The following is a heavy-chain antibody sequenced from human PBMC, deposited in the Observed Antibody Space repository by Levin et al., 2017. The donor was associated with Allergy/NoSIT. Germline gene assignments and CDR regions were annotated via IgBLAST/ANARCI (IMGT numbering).Heavy chain of an antibody. CDR2: IKSKTDGGTT. Sequence: GGSLRLSCAASGFTFSNAWMSWVRQAPGKGLEWVGRIKSKTDGGTTDYAAPVKGRFTISRDDSKNTLYLQMNSLKTEDTAVYYCTTDPLTYCSSTSCYIEGYDYYMDVWGKGTTVTVSS. J-gene: IGHJ6*03. CDR3: TTDPLTYCSSTSCYIEGYDYYMDV. D-gene: IGHD2-2*02. V-gene: IGHV3-15*01. CDR1: GFTFSNAW.